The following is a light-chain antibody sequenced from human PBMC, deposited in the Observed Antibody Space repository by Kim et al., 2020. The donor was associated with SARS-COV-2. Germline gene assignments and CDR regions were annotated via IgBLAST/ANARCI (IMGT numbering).Light chain of an antibody. V-gene: IGKV3-15*01. J-gene: IGKJ1*01. CDR3: QQYRLWPWT. CDR1: ENVGSF. CDR2: GVS. Sequence: EIVMSQSPATLSASPGETVTLSCRANENVGSFLAWYQQKPGQAPRLLISGVSARASGIPARFTGSGSETDFALTITSLQSEDFAVYHCQQYRLWPWTFGQGTKVDIK.